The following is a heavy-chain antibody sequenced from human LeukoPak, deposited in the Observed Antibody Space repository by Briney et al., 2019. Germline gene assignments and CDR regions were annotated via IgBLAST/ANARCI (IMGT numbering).Heavy chain of an antibody. CDR3: ARSPDYGDPFDY. Sequence: ASGKVSCKASGYTFTGYYMHWVRQAPGQGLEWMGWINPNSGGTNYAQKFQGRVTMTRDTSISTAYMELSRLRSDDTAVYYCARSPDYGDPFDYWGQGTLVTVSS. D-gene: IGHD4-17*01. J-gene: IGHJ4*02. CDR2: INPNSGGT. V-gene: IGHV1-2*02. CDR1: GYTFTGYY.